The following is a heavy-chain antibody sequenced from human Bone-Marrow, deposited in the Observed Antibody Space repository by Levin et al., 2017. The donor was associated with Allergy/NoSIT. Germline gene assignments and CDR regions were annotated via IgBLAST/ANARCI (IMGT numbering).Heavy chain of an antibody. J-gene: IGHJ4*02. V-gene: IGHV3-30*18. CDR1: GFSFSNYA. D-gene: IGHD2-15*01. CDR3: AKEEVAFDY. CDR2: IAYDGRYK. Sequence: GGSLRLSCAASGFSFSNYAIHWVRQAPGEGLEWVAVIAYDGRYKNYGDAVKGRFTISRDNSKNTVYLQMNSLRLDDTAVYFCAKEEVAFDYWGQGVLVTVSS.